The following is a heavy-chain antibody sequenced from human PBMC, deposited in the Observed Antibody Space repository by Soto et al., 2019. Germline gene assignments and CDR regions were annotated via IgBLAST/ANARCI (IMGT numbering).Heavy chain of an antibody. J-gene: IGHJ4*02. CDR1: GFTFDDYA. CDR3: AKARYNWNYGDFDY. V-gene: IGHV3-9*01. CDR2: ISWNSGSI. D-gene: IGHD1-7*01. Sequence: ESGGGLVPPGRSLRLSCAASGFTFDDYAMHWVRQAPGKGLEWVSGISWNSGSIGYADSVKGRFTISRDNAKNSLYLQMNSLRAEDTALYYCAKARYNWNYGDFDYWGQGTLVTVSS.